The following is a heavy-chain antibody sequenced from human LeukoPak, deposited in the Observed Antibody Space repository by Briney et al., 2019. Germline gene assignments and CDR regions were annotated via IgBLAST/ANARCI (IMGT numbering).Heavy chain of an antibody. CDR3: ARSVGGGSSWYNF. V-gene: IGHV3-23*01. J-gene: IGHJ4*02. Sequence: PGGSLRLSCAASGFTFSSYAMSWVRQAPGKGLEWVSAISGSGGNTYYADSVKGRFTVSRDNSKNTLYLQMNSLRAEDTAVYYCARSVGGGSSWYNFWGQGSLVTVSS. D-gene: IGHD6-13*01. CDR1: GFTFSSYA. CDR2: ISGSGGNT.